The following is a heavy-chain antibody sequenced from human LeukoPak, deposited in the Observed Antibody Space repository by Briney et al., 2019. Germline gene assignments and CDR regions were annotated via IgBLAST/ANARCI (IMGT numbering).Heavy chain of an antibody. CDR2: ISSSGRTI. CDR1: GLTFSSYE. Sequence: SGGSLRLSCAASGLTFSSYEMNWVRQAPGKGLEWVSYISSSGRTIYYADSVKGRFTISRDNAKNSLYLQMNSLRAEDTAVYYCATVQKGYCGSTSCYGIDYWGQGTLVTVSS. D-gene: IGHD2-2*01. J-gene: IGHJ4*02. CDR3: ATVQKGYCGSTSCYGIDY. V-gene: IGHV3-48*03.